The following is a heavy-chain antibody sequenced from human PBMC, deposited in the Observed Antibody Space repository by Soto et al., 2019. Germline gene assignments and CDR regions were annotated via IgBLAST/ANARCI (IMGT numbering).Heavy chain of an antibody. CDR1: GGTFSSYA. D-gene: IGHD2-15*01. CDR2: IIPIFGTA. Sequence: QVQLVQSGAEVKKPGSSVKVSCKASGGTFSSYAISWVRQAPGQGLEWMGGIIPIFGTANYAQKFQGRVRITADESTGTAYMELSSLRSEDTAVYYCAGVRCSGGSCYVLDYWGQGTLVTVSS. J-gene: IGHJ4*02. V-gene: IGHV1-69*12. CDR3: AGVRCSGGSCYVLDY.